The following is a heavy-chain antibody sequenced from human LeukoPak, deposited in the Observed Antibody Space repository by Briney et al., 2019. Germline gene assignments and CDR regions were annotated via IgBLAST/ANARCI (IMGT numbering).Heavy chain of an antibody. V-gene: IGHV3-23*01. CDR1: GFTFSNYA. D-gene: IGHD6-13*01. Sequence: GGSERLSCAASGFTFSNYAMGWVRQAPGKGLEWVSLIGSSGGGTYFADSVKGRFTISRDNSKNTLYLQMDGLRAEDTAIYYCAPDLRGSTWSLDDWGRETLATVSS. CDR2: IGSSGGGT. CDR3: APDLRGSTWSLDD. J-gene: IGHJ4*02.